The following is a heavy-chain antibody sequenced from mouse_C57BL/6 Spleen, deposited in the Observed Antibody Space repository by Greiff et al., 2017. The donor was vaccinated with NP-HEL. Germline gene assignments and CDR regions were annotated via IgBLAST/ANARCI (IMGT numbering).Heavy chain of an antibody. V-gene: IGHV1-69*01. CDR1: GYTFTSYW. Sequence: QVQLQQPGAELVMPGASVKLSCKASGYTFTSYWMNWVKQRPGQGLEWIGEIDPSDSYTNYNQKFKGKSTLTVDKSSSTAYMQLSSLTSEDSAVYYGASWHGGLRRAWCAYWGQGTLVTVSA. CDR2: IDPSDSYT. D-gene: IGHD2-4*01. CDR3: ASWHGGLRRAWCAY. J-gene: IGHJ3*01.